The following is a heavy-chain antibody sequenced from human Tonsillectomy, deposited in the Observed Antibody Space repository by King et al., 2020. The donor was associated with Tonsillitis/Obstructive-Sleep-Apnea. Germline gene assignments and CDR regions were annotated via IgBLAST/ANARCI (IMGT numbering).Heavy chain of an antibody. CDR1: GFSLSNARMG. Sequence: VTLKESGPVLVKPTKTLTLTCTVSGFSLSNARMGVTWIRQPPGKALEWLAHIFSNDEKSYSTSLKSRLTISKDTSKSQVVLIMTNMDPVDTATYYCARIADTAMASYDYYYYMDVWGKGTTVTVSS. V-gene: IGHV2-26*01. J-gene: IGHJ6*03. CDR3: ARIADTAMASYDYYYYMDV. D-gene: IGHD5-18*01. CDR2: IFSNDEK.